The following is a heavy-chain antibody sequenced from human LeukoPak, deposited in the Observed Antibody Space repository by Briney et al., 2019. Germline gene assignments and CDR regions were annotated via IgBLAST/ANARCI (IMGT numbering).Heavy chain of an antibody. J-gene: IGHJ5*02. CDR3: ARVRDIVVVPAAIGGWFDP. CDR1: GVSISSGGYS. V-gene: IGHV4-30-2*01. D-gene: IGHD2-2*02. CDR2: IYHSGST. Sequence: PSETLSLTCAVSGVSISSGGYSWSWIRQPPGKGLEWIGYIYHSGSTYYNPSLKSRVTISVDRSKNQFSLKLSSVTAADTAVYYCARVRDIVVVPAAIGGWFDPWGQGTLVTVSS.